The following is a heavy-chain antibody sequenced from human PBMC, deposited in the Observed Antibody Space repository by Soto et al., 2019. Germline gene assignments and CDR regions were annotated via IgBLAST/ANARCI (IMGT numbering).Heavy chain of an antibody. Sequence: SCAAXXXTFXXYXVXWVRQXXXKGLEXXSAIXXSGGSTYYADSVKGRFTISRDNSKNTLXXXXXXLRAEDTAVYYCAKDLSWKYSSPDNXYXGMDVWGXGTTVTVSS. J-gene: IGHJ6*02. D-gene: IGHD6-6*01. CDR1: XXTFXXYX. CDR2: IXXSGGST. CDR3: AKDLSWKYSSPDNXYXGMDV. V-gene: IGHV3-23*01.